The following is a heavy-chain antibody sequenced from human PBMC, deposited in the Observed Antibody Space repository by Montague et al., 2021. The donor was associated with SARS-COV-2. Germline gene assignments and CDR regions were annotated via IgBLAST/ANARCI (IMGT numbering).Heavy chain of an antibody. CDR2: IYYSGTT. CDR3: AREDAGGWYFDL. V-gene: IGHV4-39*02. CDR1: GGSISSSSCY. D-gene: IGHD1-1*01. J-gene: IGHJ2*01. Sequence: SETLSLTCTVSGGSISSSSCYWSWIRQPPGKGPEWIGSIYYSGTTFYNPSLRSRVTMSVDTSKNQFSLRLSSVTAADTAVFYCAREDAGGWYFDLWGRGTLVTVSS.